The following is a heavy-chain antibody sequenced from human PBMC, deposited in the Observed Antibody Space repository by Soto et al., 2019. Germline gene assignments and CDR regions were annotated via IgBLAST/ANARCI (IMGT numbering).Heavy chain of an antibody. V-gene: IGHV2-5*01. CDR1: GFSLTTSGVG. J-gene: IGHJ4*02. CDR2: IYWNDDK. Sequence: SGPTLVNPTQTLTLTCTFSGFSLTTSGVGVGWIRQPPGKALEWLAIIYWNDDKRYSTSLKSRLTITKDTSKNQVVLTMTNMDPVDTATYYCAHRSSTDPTFGYGGQGPLVTVPS. CDR3: AHRSSTDPTFGY. D-gene: IGHD3-16*01.